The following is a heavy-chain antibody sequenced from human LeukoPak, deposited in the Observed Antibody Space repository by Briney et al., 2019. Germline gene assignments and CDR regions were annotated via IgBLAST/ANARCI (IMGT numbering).Heavy chain of an antibody. V-gene: IGHV3-23*01. CDR1: GFTFSSYA. CDR2: ISGSGGST. Sequence: GGSLRLSCAASGFTFSSYAMSWVRQAPGKGLEWVSAISGSGGSTYYADSVKGRFTISRDNSKNTLYLQMNSLRAEATAVYYCAGATSDVSYFDYWGQGTLVTVSS. J-gene: IGHJ4*02. CDR3: AGATSDVSYFDY. D-gene: IGHD1-26*01.